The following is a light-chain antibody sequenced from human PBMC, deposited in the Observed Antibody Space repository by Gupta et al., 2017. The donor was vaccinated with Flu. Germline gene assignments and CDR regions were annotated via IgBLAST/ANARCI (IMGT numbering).Light chain of an antibody. V-gene: IGKV1-39*01. CDR3: QQSDNNPLFT. CDR2: AAS. J-gene: IGKJ3*01. CDR1: QSIRTY. Sequence: SSLYASVGDRGTITCRASQSIRTYLNWYKQKPGKAPKLLIYAASSWQSGVPSRFSGSGSGKDLTLTISSRQQEDFATYYCQQSDNNPLFTFGHGTKVDI.